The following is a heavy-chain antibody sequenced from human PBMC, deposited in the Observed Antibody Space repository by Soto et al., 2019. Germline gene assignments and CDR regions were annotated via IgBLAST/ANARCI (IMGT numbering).Heavy chain of an antibody. Sequence: EVHLVESGGGLVQPGGSLRLSCAASEFTFSQHWMSWVRQALGKGLEWVADIKPDGSEKYYVDSVKGRFTISRDNAKNSVYLQMNSLRAEDTAVYYCARGHYGRDYWGQGTLVTGSS. CDR2: IKPDGSEK. CDR3: ARGHYGRDY. V-gene: IGHV3-7*01. J-gene: IGHJ4*02. D-gene: IGHD4-17*01. CDR1: EFTFSQHW.